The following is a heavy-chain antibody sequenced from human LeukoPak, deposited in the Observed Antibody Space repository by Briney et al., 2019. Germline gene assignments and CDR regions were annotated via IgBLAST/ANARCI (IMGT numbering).Heavy chain of an antibody. CDR1: GFTFSSYA. CDR2: ISGSGGST. CDR3: ARDLQTGLAFDA. Sequence: GWSLRLSCAASGFTFSSYAMSWVRQAPGKGLEWVSAISGSGGSTYYADSVKGRFTISRDNSKNTLYLQMNSLRAEDTAVYYCARDLQTGLAFDAWGQGTVVTVSS. J-gene: IGHJ3*01. D-gene: IGHD7-27*01. V-gene: IGHV3-23*01.